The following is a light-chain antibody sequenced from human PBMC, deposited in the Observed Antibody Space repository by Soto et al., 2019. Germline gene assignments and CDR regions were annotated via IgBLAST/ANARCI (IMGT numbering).Light chain of an antibody. CDR1: QSVRTRY. V-gene: IGKV3-20*01. Sequence: ESMLTQSPGTLSLSPGERATLSCRASQSVRTRYLARYQQKPGQAPRLLIYGASIRAAGLPDRFSGSESGTALNPTISRLEPEDFVVYYCHQFGSSPLAFTFGQGNKLEL. CDR2: GAS. CDR3: HQFGSSPLAFT. J-gene: IGKJ2*01.